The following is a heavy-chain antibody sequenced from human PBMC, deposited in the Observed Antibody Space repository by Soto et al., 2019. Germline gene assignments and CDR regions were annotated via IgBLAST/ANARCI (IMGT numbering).Heavy chain of an antibody. V-gene: IGHV4-31*03. CDR1: GGSISSGGYY. Sequence: QVQLQESGPGLVKPSQTLSLTCTVSGGSISSGGYYWSWIRQHPGKGLEWIGYIYYSGSTYYNPSLKSRVTISVDTSKNQFSLKLSSVTAADTAVYYCARGSRVDGYNPTYGMDVWGQGTTVTVS. CDR2: IYYSGST. D-gene: IGHD5-12*01. CDR3: ARGSRVDGYNPTYGMDV. J-gene: IGHJ6*02.